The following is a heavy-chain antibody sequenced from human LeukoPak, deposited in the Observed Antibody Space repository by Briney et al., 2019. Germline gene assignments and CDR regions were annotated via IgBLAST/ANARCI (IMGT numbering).Heavy chain of an antibody. J-gene: IGHJ2*01. CDR2: IYTSGST. V-gene: IGHV4-61*02. Sequence: SQTLSLTGTVSGGSIISAGYYWSWIRQPAGKGLEWIWRIYTSGSTNYNPSLKSRVTISVDTSKNQFSLKLGSVTAADTAVYYCSRDPIGTVTRSWYFDLWGRGTLVTASS. D-gene: IGHD4-17*01. CDR3: SRDPIGTVTRSWYFDL. CDR1: GGSIISAGYY.